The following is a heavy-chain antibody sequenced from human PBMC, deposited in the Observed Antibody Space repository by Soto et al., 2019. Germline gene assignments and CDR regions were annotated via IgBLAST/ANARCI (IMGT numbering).Heavy chain of an antibody. CDR2: INAGNGNT. CDR1: GYTFTSYG. CDR3: ARGESVVVAATVWFDP. J-gene: IGHJ5*02. D-gene: IGHD2-15*01. Sequence: ASVKVSCKASGYTFTSYGISWVRQAPGQGLEWMGWINAGNGNTKYSQKFQGRVTITRDTSASTAYMELSSLRSEDTAVYYCARGESVVVAATVWFDPWGQGTLVTVSS. V-gene: IGHV1-3*01.